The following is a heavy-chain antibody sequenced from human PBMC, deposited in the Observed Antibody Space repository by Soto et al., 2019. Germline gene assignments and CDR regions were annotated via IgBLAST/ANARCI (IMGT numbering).Heavy chain of an antibody. CDR2: INSDGSST. Sequence: GGSLRLSCAASGFTFSSYWMHWVRQAPGNGLVWVSRINSDGSSTSYADSVKGRFTISRDNAKNTLYLQMNSLIAEDTAVYYCARVRITVTRFRTADYWGQGTLVTVSS. V-gene: IGHV3-74*01. CDR1: GFTFSSYW. D-gene: IGHD4-4*01. CDR3: ARVRITVTRFRTADY. J-gene: IGHJ4*02.